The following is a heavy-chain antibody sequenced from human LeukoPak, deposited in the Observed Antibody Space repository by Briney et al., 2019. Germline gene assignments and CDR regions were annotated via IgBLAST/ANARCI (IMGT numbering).Heavy chain of an antibody. CDR1: GYTFTIYG. J-gene: IGHJ5*02. Sequence: ASVKVSYRASGYTFTIYGISWVRQAPGQGREGMGWISDYNGNTNYAQKLQGRVTMTTDTSTSTAYMELRSLRSDDTAVYYCALLPGLGGGNSGWFDRWGQGTLVTVSS. D-gene: IGHD4-23*01. CDR2: ISDYNGNT. CDR3: ALLPGLGGGNSGWFDR. V-gene: IGHV1-18*01.